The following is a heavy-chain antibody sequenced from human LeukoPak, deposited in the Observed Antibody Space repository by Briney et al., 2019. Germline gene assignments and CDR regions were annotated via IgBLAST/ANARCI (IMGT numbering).Heavy chain of an antibody. J-gene: IGHJ5*02. D-gene: IGHD1-1*01. V-gene: IGHV4-31*03. CDR3: ARDKTLNWNDSALTRPHPRWFDP. Sequence: SQTLSLTCTVSGGSISSGGYSWSWIRQHPGKGLEWIGYIYYSGSTYYNPSLKSRVTISVDTSKNQFSLKLSSVTAADTAVYYCARDKTLNWNDSALTRPHPRWFDPWGQGTLVTVSS. CDR1: GGSISSGGYS. CDR2: IYYSGST.